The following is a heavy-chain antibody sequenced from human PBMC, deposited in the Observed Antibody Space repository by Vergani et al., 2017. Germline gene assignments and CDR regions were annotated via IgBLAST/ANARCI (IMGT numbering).Heavy chain of an antibody. V-gene: IGHV3-23*01. CDR3: AKDRPRDWETPLFLFDY. CDR2: LTASGSGI. D-gene: IGHD1-26*01. CDR1: GFAFSRYA. Sequence: EVQLLESGGRLVQPGGSLRLSCVASGFAFSRYAMSWVRQAPGKGLEWVSGLTASGSGISYADSVRGRFTISRDNSKNTLYLQMSSLRADDTAVYYCAKDRPRDWETPLFLFDYWGQGTLVAVSS. J-gene: IGHJ4*02.